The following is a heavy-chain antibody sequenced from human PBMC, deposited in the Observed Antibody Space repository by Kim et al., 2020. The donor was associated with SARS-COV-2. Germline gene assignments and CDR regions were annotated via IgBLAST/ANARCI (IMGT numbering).Heavy chain of an antibody. D-gene: IGHD3-16*01. Sequence: GGSLRLSCAASGFTYDDYGMSWVRQSPGKGLEWVSGINRNSGSIGYGDSVKGRFTISRDNAKKSLYLQMNGLRVEDTALYYCVRGYAGGPFDLWGQGILV. CDR1: GFTYDDYG. CDR2: INRNSGSI. J-gene: IGHJ4*02. CDR3: VRGYAGGPFDL. V-gene: IGHV3-20*04.